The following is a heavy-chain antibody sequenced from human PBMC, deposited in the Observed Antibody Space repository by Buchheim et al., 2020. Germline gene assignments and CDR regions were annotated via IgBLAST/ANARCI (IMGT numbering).Heavy chain of an antibody. D-gene: IGHD2-2*01. J-gene: IGHJ5*01. V-gene: IGHV4-4*02. CDR1: GGSITSSHW. CDR2: IYHTGST. CDR3: ARDPSSSATFDS. Sequence: QVQLQESGPGLVKPSGTLSLTCAVSGGSITSSHWWTWVRQPPGKGLEWIGEIYHTGSTNYRPSLASRVTFLVDRSKNQFSLTLRSVTAADTGFYYCARDPSSSATFDSWGQGTL.